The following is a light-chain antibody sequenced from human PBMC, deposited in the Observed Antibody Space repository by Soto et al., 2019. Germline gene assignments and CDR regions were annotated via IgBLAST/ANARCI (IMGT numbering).Light chain of an antibody. CDR1: QSLTMR. CDR2: KTS. CDR3: QHWTDYSWT. J-gene: IGKJ1*01. V-gene: IGKV1-5*03. Sequence: DIHMTQSPSTLSASEGDRVTITCRASQSLTMRLAWYQQKPGKAPNLLIYKTSSLESGVPSRFSGSGSGTEFTLTISSLQPDVFATYYCQHWTDYSWTFGQGTKVEVK.